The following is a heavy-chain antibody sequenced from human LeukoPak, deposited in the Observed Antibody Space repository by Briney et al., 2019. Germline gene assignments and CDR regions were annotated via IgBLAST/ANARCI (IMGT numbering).Heavy chain of an antibody. CDR3: AKDRPDGGSWYLIDY. CDR1: GFTFSSHA. J-gene: IGHJ4*02. V-gene: IGHV3-23*01. Sequence: GGSLRLSCAPSGFTFSSHAMSWVRQAPGKGLEWVSAISNSHSTYYADSVKGRFTISRDNSRSTLYLQMNSLRAEDTAVYYCAKDRPDGGSWYLIDYWGQGTLVTVSS. CDR2: ISNSHST. D-gene: IGHD6-13*01.